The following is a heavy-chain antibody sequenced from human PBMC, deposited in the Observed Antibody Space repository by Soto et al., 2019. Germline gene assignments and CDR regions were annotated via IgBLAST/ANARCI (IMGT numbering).Heavy chain of an antibody. J-gene: IGHJ5*02. Sequence: GGSLRLSCAASGFTFSSYAMSWVRQAPGKGLEWVSAISGSGGSTYYADSVKGRFTISRDNSKNTLYLQMNSLRAEDTAVYYCAKDYGDYEFVGNNWFDPWGQGTLVTVSS. D-gene: IGHD4-17*01. CDR2: ISGSGGST. V-gene: IGHV3-23*01. CDR1: GFTFSSYA. CDR3: AKDYGDYEFVGNNWFDP.